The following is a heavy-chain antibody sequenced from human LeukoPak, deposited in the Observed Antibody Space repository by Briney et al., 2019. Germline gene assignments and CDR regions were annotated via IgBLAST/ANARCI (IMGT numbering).Heavy chain of an antibody. D-gene: IGHD3-10*01. CDR1: GYTFTTYA. Sequence: ASVKVSCKASGYTFTTYAMNWVRQAPGQGLEWTGWINTDTGNPTYAQGFTGRFVFSLDTSVSTAYLQISSLKAEDTAVYFCARTYYYGSGSYKIDPRGQGTLVTVSS. V-gene: IGHV7-4-1*02. J-gene: IGHJ5*02. CDR3: ARTYYYGSGSYKIDP. CDR2: INTDTGNP.